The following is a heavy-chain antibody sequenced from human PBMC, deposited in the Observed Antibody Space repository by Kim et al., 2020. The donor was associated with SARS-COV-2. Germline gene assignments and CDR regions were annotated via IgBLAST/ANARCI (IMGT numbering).Heavy chain of an antibody. D-gene: IGHD5-12*01. V-gene: IGHV3-11*04. J-gene: IGHJ6*02. Sequence: GRFTISRENAKNALYLQMNSLGAEDTAVYYCAREPLVATINYYYYYGMDVWGQGTTVTVSS. CDR3: AREPLVATINYYYYYGMDV.